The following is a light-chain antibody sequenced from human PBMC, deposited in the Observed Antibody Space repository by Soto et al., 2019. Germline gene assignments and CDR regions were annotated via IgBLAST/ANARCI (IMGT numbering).Light chain of an antibody. Sequence: EIMMTQSPATLSVSPGERATLSCRASQSVRNNLAWYQQKPGRAPRLLIYYASTRATGVPARFSGSGSGTEFTLTISSLQSEDSALYYCQQYNNWPPITFGQGTRLEIK. CDR2: YAS. CDR3: QQYNNWPPIT. J-gene: IGKJ5*01. V-gene: IGKV3-15*01. CDR1: QSVRNN.